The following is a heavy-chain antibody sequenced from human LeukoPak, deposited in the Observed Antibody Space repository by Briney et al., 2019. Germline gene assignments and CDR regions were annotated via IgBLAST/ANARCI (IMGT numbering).Heavy chain of an antibody. V-gene: IGHV4-59*08. CDR1: GGSISSYY. CDR3: ARLLDHGDPGYYGMDV. Sequence: PSETLSLTCTVSGGSISSYYWSWIRQPPGKGLEWIGYIYYSGSTNYNPSLKSRVTISVDTSKNQFSLKLSSVTAADTAVYYCARLLDHGDPGYYGMDVWGQGTTVTVSS. J-gene: IGHJ6*02. CDR2: IYYSGST. D-gene: IGHD4-17*01.